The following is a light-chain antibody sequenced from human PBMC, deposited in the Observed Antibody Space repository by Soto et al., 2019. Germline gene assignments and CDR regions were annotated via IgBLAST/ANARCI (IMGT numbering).Light chain of an antibody. CDR3: TSYTSSTPFYG. V-gene: IGLV2-14*02. Sequence: QSVLTQPASVSGSPGQSITISCTGTSSDVGSYNLVSWYQQHPGKAPKLMIYEVSNRPSGVSDRFSGSKSGNTASLTISGLQAEDEAEYYCTSYTSSTPFYGFGTGTKVTVL. CDR2: EVS. J-gene: IGLJ1*01. CDR1: SSDVGSYNL.